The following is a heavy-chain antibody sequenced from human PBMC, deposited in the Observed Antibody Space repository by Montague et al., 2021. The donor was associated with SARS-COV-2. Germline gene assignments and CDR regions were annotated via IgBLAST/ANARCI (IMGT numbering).Heavy chain of an antibody. CDR1: GFSLSTSGIC. D-gene: IGHD3-9*01. CDR2: XDWDDDK. J-gene: IGHJ4*02. V-gene: IGHV2-70*11. CDR3: ARIRYDILTGYQTLFDY. Sequence: PALVKPTQTLTLTCTFSGFSLSTSGICVSWIRQPPGKALEWLARXDWDDDKYYSTSLKTRLTISKDTSKNQVVLTMTNMDPVDTATYYCARIRYDILTGYQTLFDYWGLGTLVTVPS.